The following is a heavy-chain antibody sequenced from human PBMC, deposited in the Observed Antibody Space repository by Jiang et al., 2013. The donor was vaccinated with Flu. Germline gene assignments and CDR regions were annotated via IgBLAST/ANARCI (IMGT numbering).Heavy chain of an antibody. Sequence: SLRLSCSASGFTFHNYGMHWVRQAPGKGLDWVAVVFYDGNKKYYGDSVRGRFTISRDNSKNTVYLQMNNLRADDTAVYYCARDSVRPTPRLDYWGQGTLVTVSS. CDR3: ARDSVRPTPRLDY. V-gene: IGHV3-33*01. CDR1: GFTFHNYG. D-gene: IGHD2-15*01. CDR2: VFYDGNKK. J-gene: IGHJ4*02.